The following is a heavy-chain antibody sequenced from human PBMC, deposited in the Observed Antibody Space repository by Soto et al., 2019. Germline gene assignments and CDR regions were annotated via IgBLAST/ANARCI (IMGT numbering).Heavy chain of an antibody. CDR1: GGSISSYY. J-gene: IGHJ6*03. D-gene: IGHD6-13*01. Sequence: SETLSLTCTVSGGSISSYYWSWIRQPPGKGLEWIGYIYYSGSTNYNPSLKSRVTISVETSKNQFSRKLSSVTAADTAVYYCARHGGGEQQLVPYYYYYMDVWGKGTTVTVSS. CDR3: ARHGGGEQQLVPYYYYYMDV. CDR2: IYYSGST. V-gene: IGHV4-59*08.